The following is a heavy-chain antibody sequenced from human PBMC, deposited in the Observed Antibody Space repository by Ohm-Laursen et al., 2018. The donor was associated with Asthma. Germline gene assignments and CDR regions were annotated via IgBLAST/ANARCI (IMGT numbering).Heavy chain of an antibody. J-gene: IGHJ5*02. D-gene: IGHD2-8*01. V-gene: IGHV4-61*01. CDR1: GGSVSSGNNY. CDR2: VYYSGST. Sequence: TLSLTCSVSGGSVSSGNNYWSWIRQPPGKGLEWIGYVYYSGSTNYNPSLKSRVTISVDTSKNQFSLNLRSVTAADTAVYWCARGLIRSWFDAWGQGTLVTVSS. CDR3: ARGLIRSWFDA.